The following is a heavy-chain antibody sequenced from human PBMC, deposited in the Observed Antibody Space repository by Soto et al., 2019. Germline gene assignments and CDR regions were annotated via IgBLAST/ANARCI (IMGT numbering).Heavy chain of an antibody. Sequence: ASVQVSCKASGYTFTSYAMHWVRQAPGQRLEWMGWINAGNGNTKYSQKFQGRVTITRDTSASTAYMELSSLRSEDTAVYYCARGRTWGLNWFDPWGQGTLVTVSS. CDR1: GYTFTSYA. J-gene: IGHJ5*02. CDR3: ARGRTWGLNWFDP. CDR2: INAGNGNT. D-gene: IGHD7-27*01. V-gene: IGHV1-3*01.